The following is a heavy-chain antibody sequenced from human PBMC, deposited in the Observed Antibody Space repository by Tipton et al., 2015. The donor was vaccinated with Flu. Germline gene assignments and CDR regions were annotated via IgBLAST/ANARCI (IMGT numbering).Heavy chain of an antibody. Sequence: SLRLSCAASGFIFSTYGMHWVRQAPGKGLEWVAVIWYDGSNKYYADSVKGRFTISRDNSKNTVHLQMNSLRAEDTAVYYCAKDKNEFYAFENWAQGTLVTVSS. CDR2: IWYDGSNK. D-gene: IGHD2/OR15-2a*01. CDR3: AKDKNEFYAFEN. J-gene: IGHJ4*02. CDR1: GFIFSTYG. V-gene: IGHV3-33*06.